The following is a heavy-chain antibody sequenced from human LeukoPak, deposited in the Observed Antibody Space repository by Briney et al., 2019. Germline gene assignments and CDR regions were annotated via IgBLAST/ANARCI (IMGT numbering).Heavy chain of an antibody. CDR1: GFTFSTYG. CDR2: ISGSSRTT. Sequence: GGSLRLSCAASGFTFSTYGMSWVRQAPGKGLEWVSAISGSSRTTYYADSVKGRFTISRDNSKNTLYLQMNSLRAEDTAVYYCAKYYDFWSGYSQHYYYMDVWGKGTTVTVSS. D-gene: IGHD3-3*01. J-gene: IGHJ6*03. V-gene: IGHV3-23*01. CDR3: AKYYDFWSGYSQHYYYMDV.